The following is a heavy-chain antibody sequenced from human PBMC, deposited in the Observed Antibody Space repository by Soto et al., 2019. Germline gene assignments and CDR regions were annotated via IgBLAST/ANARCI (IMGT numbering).Heavy chain of an antibody. CDR1: GGSISSGDYY. D-gene: IGHD6-13*01. CDR2: IYYSGST. V-gene: IGHV4-30-4*01. Sequence: SETLSLTCTVSGGSISSGDYYWSWIRQPPGKGLEWIGYIYYSGSTYYNPSLKSRVTISVDTSENQFSLKLSSVTAADTAVYYCARVFSDSSSFFDPWGQGTLVTVSS. J-gene: IGHJ5*02. CDR3: ARVFSDSSSFFDP.